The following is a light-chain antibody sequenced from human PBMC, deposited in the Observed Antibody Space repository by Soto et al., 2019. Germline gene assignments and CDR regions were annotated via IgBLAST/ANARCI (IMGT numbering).Light chain of an antibody. V-gene: IGKV1-39*01. CDR2: VAS. CDR3: QQNCTTPLT. J-gene: IGKJ4*01. Sequence: IQLTQSQSSLSASAGDRVTITCRASQSIGRFLNWHQQKPGKAPNVLINVASTLRSGVPSRFSGSGSGTDFNLTINSLQPEDFATYFCQQNCTTPLTFGGGTKVDIK. CDR1: QSIGRF.